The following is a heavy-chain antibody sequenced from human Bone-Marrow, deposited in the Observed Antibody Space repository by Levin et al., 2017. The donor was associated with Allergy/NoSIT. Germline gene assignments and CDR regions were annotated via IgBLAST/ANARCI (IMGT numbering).Heavy chain of an antibody. V-gene: IGHV4-31*03. CDR1: GGSITSGGYH. CDR2: ISYRGST. J-gene: IGHJ4*02. D-gene: IGHD5-24*01. CDR3: AREDGYVFDY. Sequence: SCTVSGGSITSGGYHWSWIRQHPGKDLEWIGYISYRGSTYYNPSLKSRVTLSIDTSKTQFSLKLNSLTAADTAVYFCAREDGYVFDYWGQGTLVTVSS.